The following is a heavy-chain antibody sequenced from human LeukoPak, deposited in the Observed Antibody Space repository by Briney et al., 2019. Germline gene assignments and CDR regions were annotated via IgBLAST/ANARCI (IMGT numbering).Heavy chain of an antibody. D-gene: IGHD6-19*01. CDR2: INWNSGSI. Sequence: GGSLRLSCAASGFTFDDYAMHWVRQAPGEGLEWVSGINWNSGSIGYADSVKGRFTVSRDNAKNSLYLQMNSLRAEDMALYYCAKDGGSGWYQLSDWGQGTLVTVSS. CDR3: AKDGGSGWYQLSD. CDR1: GFTFDDYA. V-gene: IGHV3-9*03. J-gene: IGHJ4*02.